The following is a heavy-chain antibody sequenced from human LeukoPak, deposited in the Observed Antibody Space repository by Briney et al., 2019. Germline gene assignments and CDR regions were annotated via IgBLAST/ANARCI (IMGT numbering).Heavy chain of an antibody. CDR3: ARDTPQSRPRDGYSDY. J-gene: IGHJ4*02. Sequence: ASVKVSCKASGYTFTSYGISWVRQAPGQGLEWMGWISAYNGNTNYAQKLQVRVTMTTDTSTSTANMELRSLRSDDTAVYYCARDTPQSRPRDGYSDYWGQGTLVTVSS. CDR1: GYTFTSYG. V-gene: IGHV1-18*01. D-gene: IGHD2-15*01. CDR2: ISAYNGNT.